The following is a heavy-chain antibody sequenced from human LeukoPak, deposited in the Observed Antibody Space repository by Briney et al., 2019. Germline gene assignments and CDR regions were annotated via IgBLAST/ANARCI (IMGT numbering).Heavy chain of an antibody. J-gene: IGHJ3*02. Sequence: SETLSLTCTVSGGSISSSSYYWSWIRQPAGKGLEWIGRIYTSGSTNYNPSLKSRVTMSVDTSKNQFSLKLSSVTAADTAVYYCARVDPESITMSRGAGAFDIWGQGTMVTVSS. V-gene: IGHV4-61*02. CDR1: GGSISSSSYY. CDR2: IYTSGST. D-gene: IGHD3-10*01. CDR3: ARVDPESITMSRGAGAFDI.